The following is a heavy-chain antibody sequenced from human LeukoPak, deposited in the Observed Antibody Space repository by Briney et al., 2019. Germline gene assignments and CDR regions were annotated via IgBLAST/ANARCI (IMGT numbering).Heavy chain of an antibody. J-gene: IGHJ5*02. Sequence: SVKVSCKTSGGTFSSYAISWVRQAPGQGLEWMGGIIPIFGTANYAQRFQGRVTITADESTSTAYMELSSLRSEDTAVYYCARIDNTYCTNGVCAPGNWFDPWGQGTLVTVSS. CDR1: GGTFSSYA. V-gene: IGHV1-69*13. D-gene: IGHD2-8*01. CDR2: IIPIFGTA. CDR3: ARIDNTYCTNGVCAPGNWFDP.